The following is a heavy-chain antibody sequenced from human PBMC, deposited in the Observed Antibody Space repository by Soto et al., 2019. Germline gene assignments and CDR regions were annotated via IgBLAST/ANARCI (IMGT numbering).Heavy chain of an antibody. D-gene: IGHD4-17*01. Sequence: GGSLRLSCVASGFTFSTYDMNWVRQAPGKGLEWVSSINRASIYIYYADSVRGRFIISRDNAKNSLYLQMDSLRVEDTAVYYCARRTVTTYHYFDYWGQGTLVTVSS. CDR2: INRASIYI. CDR3: ARRTVTTYHYFDY. CDR1: GFTFSTYD. J-gene: IGHJ4*02. V-gene: IGHV3-21*01.